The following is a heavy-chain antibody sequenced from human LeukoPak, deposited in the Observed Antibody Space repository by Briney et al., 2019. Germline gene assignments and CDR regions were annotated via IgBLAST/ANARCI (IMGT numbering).Heavy chain of an antibody. CDR2: MNPNRGNT. CDR3: ARDPHTGSVDAFDI. Sequence: GASVKVSCKASGYTFTSYDINWVRQATGQGLEWMGWMNPNRGNTGYAQKFQGRATITRNTPISTAYMELSRLRSEDTAVYFCARDPHTGSVDAFDIWGQGTMVTVCS. CDR1: GYTFTSYD. J-gene: IGHJ3*02. V-gene: IGHV1-8*03. D-gene: IGHD1-1*01.